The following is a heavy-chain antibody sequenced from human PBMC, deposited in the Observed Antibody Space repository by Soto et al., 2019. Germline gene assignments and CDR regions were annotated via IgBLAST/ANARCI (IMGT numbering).Heavy chain of an antibody. CDR3: ARVFSSSWFYYFDY. CDR1: GASVSSGRYY. Sequence: QVQLQESGPGLVKPSETLSLTCTVSGASVSSGRYYWSWIRQPPGKGLEWIGYVYYSGSTNYNPSLTGRVTISLDTSKNQFSLKLRSATAADTVVYYCARVFSSSWFYYFDYWGQGTLVTVSS. J-gene: IGHJ4*02. D-gene: IGHD6-13*01. CDR2: VYYSGST. V-gene: IGHV4-61*01.